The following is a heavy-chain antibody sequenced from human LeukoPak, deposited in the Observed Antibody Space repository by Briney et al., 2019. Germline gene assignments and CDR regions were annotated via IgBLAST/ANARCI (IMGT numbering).Heavy chain of an antibody. CDR3: ASRTKSILRMVRGGTTPFDY. V-gene: IGHV4-4*02. CDR1: GGSISSSNW. D-gene: IGHD3-10*01. J-gene: IGHJ4*02. CDR2: IYHSGST. Sequence: PSETLSLTCAVSGGSISSSNWWSWVRQPPGKGLEWIGEIYHSGSTNYNPSLKSRVTISVDKSKNQFSLKLSSVTAADTAVYYCASRTKSILRMVRGGTTPFDYWGQGTLVTVSS.